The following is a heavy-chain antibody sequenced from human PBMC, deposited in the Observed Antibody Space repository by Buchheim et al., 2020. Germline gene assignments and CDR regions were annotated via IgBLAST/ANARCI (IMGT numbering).Heavy chain of an antibody. Sequence: QVQLQESGPGLVKPSETLSLTCTVSGGSISSYYWSWIRQPPGKGLEWIGYIYYSGSTNYNPSLKSRVTISVDTSKNQFSLKLSSVTAADTAVYYCASSPAIFTIFGVVQSTYYFDYWGQGTL. J-gene: IGHJ4*02. CDR1: GGSISSYY. CDR2: IYYSGST. CDR3: ASSPAIFTIFGVVQSTYYFDY. V-gene: IGHV4-59*01. D-gene: IGHD3-3*01.